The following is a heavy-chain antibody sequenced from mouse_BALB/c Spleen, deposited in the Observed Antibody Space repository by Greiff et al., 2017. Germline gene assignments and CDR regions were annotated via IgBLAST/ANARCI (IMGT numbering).Heavy chain of an antibody. D-gene: IGHD1-2*01. CDR1: GYTFTSYW. CDR2: IYPSDSYT. CDR3: TRKSTATLYAMDY. Sequence: QVQLQQSGAELVRPGASVKLSCKASGYTFTSYWINWVKQRPGQGLEWIGNIYPSDSYTNYNQKFKDKATLTVDKSSSTAYMQLSSPTSEDSAVYYCTRKSTATLYAMDYWGQGTSVTVSS. V-gene: IGHV1-69*02. J-gene: IGHJ4*01.